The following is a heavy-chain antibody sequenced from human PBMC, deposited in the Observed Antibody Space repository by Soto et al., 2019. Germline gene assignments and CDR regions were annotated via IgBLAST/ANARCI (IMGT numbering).Heavy chain of an antibody. CDR3: TLDAVTAYYGMDV. J-gene: IGHJ6*02. D-gene: IGHD4-17*01. Sequence: GESLKISCKGSGYSFTSYLIGWVRQMPGKGLEWMGIIYPGDSDTRYSPSFQGQVTISADKSISTAYLQWSSLKASDTAMYYCTLDAVTAYYGMDVWGQGTTVTVSS. V-gene: IGHV5-51*01. CDR2: IYPGDSDT. CDR1: GYSFTSYL.